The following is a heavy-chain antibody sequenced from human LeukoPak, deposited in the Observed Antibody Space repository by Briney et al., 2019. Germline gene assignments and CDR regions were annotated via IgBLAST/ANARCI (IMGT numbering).Heavy chain of an antibody. V-gene: IGHV1-2*02. Sequence: RASVKVSCKASGYTFTGYYMHWVRQAPGQGLEWMGWINPNSGGTNYAQKFQGRVTMTRDTSISTAYMELSRLRSDDTAVYYCARATGDSSSWYTGVFYYYYYGMDVWGQGTTVTVSS. CDR2: INPNSGGT. J-gene: IGHJ6*02. CDR3: ARATGDSSSWYTGVFYYYYYGMDV. CDR1: GYTFTGYY. D-gene: IGHD6-13*01.